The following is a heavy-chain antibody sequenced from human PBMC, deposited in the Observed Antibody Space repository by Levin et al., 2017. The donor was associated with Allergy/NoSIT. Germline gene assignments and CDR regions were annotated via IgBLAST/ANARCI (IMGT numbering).Heavy chain of an antibody. CDR1: GYSFTSYW. CDR2: IYPGDSDT. Sequence: GASVKVSCKGSGYSFTSYWIGWVRQMPGKGLEWMGIIYPGDSDTRYSPSFQGQVTISADKSISTAYLQWSSLKASDTAMYYCARLRRSLRYFDYWGQGTLVTVSS. D-gene: IGHD3-9*01. CDR3: ARLRRSLRYFDY. V-gene: IGHV5-51*01. J-gene: IGHJ4*02.